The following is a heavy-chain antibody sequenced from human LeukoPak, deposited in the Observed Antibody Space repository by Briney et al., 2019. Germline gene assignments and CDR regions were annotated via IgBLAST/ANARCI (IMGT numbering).Heavy chain of an antibody. CDR2: ISSRSSTI. Sequence: GGSLRLSCAASGFPFTSYSMNWVRQAPGKGLEWVSYISSRSSTIYYADSVKGRFTISRDNAKNSLYLQMNSLRAEDTAVYYCARADDSVWGSYRYGPFDYWGQGTLVTVSS. CDR1: GFPFTSYS. D-gene: IGHD3-16*02. V-gene: IGHV3-48*04. J-gene: IGHJ4*02. CDR3: ARADDSVWGSYRYGPFDY.